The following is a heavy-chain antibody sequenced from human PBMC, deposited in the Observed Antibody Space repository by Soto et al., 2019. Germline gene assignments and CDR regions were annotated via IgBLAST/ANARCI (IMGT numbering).Heavy chain of an antibody. D-gene: IGHD1-26*01. CDR1: GFTFSSYG. CDR3: AKDVVVGATTGLGDYYYYYGMDV. CDR2: ISYDGSNK. V-gene: IGHV3-30*18. Sequence: QVQLVESGGGVVQPGRSLRLSCAASGFTFSSYGMHWVRQAPGKGLEWVADISYDGSNKYYADSVKGRFTISRDNSNKTLYLQMNSLRAEDTAVYYCAKDVVVGATTGLGDYYYYYGMDVWGQGTTVTVSS. J-gene: IGHJ6*02.